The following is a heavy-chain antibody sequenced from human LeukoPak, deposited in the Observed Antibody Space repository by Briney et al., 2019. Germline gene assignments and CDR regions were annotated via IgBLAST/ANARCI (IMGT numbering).Heavy chain of an antibody. CDR1: VFTFSNYG. V-gene: IGHV3-7*01. D-gene: IGHD3-10*01. Sequence: GVSLRLSCVVSVFTFSNYGMSWVRQAQGKGVEWLVNIQRDGNEKHYLAPVKGRFSISRDNANNSLYLQMNSLRADDPAVYYCVGSLRVPGDLWGPGTLVTVSS. J-gene: IGHJ4*02. CDR3: VGSLRVPGDL. CDR2: IQRDGNEK.